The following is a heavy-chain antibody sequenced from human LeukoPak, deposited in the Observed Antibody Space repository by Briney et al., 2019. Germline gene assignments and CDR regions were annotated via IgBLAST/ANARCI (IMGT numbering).Heavy chain of an antibody. V-gene: IGHV1-69*04. J-gene: IGHJ6*02. CDR3: ARTARLTYFSYYGMDV. D-gene: IGHD5-18*01. CDR1: GGTFSSYA. CDR2: IIPILGIA. Sequence: GASVKVSCKASGGTFSSYAISWVRQAPGQGLEWMGRIIPILGIANYAQKFQGRVTITADKSTSTAYMELRSLRSDDTAVYYCARTARLTYFSYYGMDVWGQGTTVTVSS.